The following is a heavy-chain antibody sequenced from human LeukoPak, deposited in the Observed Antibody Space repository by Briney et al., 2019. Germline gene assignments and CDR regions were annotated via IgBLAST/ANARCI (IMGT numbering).Heavy chain of an antibody. CDR1: GGSFSGYY. CDR3: ARVGWFGDRGYGMDV. J-gene: IGHJ6*02. D-gene: IGHD3-10*01. CDR2: INHSGST. Sequence: SETLSLTCAVYGGSFSGYYWSWIRQPSGKGLEWIGEINHSGSTNYNPSLKSRVTISVDTSKNQFSLKLSSVTAADTAVYYCARVGWFGDRGYGMDVWGQGTTVTVSS. V-gene: IGHV4-34*01.